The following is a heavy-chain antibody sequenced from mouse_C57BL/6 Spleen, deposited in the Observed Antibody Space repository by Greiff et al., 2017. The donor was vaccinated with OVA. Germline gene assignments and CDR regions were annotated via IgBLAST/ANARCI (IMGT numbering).Heavy chain of an antibody. J-gene: IGHJ2*01. CDR1: GFNIKDDY. Sequence: VQLKQSGAELVRPGASVKLSCTASGFNIKDDYMHWVKQRPEQGLEWIGWIDPENGDTEYASKFQGKATITADTSSNTAYLQLSSLTSEDTAVYYCTSLHFDYWGQGTTLTVSS. CDR3: TSLHFDY. CDR2: IDPENGDT. V-gene: IGHV14-4*01.